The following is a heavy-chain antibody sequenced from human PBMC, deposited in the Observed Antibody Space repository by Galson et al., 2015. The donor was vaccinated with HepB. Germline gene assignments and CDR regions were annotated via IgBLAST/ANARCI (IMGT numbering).Heavy chain of an antibody. CDR2: ISSSGSTI. V-gene: IGHV3-48*03. CDR1: GFTFSSYE. J-gene: IGHJ4*02. D-gene: IGHD5-18*01. Sequence: SLRLSCAASGFTFSSYEMNWVRQAPGKGLEWVSYISSSGSTIYYADSVKGRFTISRDNAKNSLYLQMNSLRAEDTAVYYCARVPDTAFDHFDYWGQGTLVTVSS. CDR3: ARVPDTAFDHFDY.